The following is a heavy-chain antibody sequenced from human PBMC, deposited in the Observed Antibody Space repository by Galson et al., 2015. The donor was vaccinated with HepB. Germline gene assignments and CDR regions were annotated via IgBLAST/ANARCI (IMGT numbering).Heavy chain of an antibody. CDR1: GFTVSSNY. CDR2: IFSGGST. V-gene: IGHV3-53*04. CDR3: AYSSSWSHHDY. D-gene: IGHD6-13*01. Sequence: SLRLSCAASGFTVSSNYMSWVRQAPGKGLGWVSVIFSGGSTYYADSVKGRFTISRHSSKNTLYLQMYSLRAEDTAVYYCAYSSSWSHHDYWGQGTLVTVSS. J-gene: IGHJ4*02.